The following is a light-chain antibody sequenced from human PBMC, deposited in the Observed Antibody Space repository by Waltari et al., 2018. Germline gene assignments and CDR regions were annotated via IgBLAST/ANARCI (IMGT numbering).Light chain of an antibody. CDR3: ALYMGSGIWV. J-gene: IGLJ3*02. CDR1: SGSLSTTSY. V-gene: IGLV8-61*01. Sequence: QTVVTQEPSLSVSPGGTVTLTCALISGSLSTTSYATLYQQTPGQAPRTLVYKANARSSGVPDRFSCSILGNTAALTITGAQADDESDYYCALYMGSGIWVFGGGTRLTVL. CDR2: KAN.